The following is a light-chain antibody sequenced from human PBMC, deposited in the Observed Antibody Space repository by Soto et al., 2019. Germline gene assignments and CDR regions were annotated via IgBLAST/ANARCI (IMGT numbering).Light chain of an antibody. V-gene: IGKV3-11*01. Sequence: EIVLTQSPATLSLSPGERATLSCRASQSVSSYLAWCQQKPGQAPRLIIYDAYNRATGIPARFSGSGSGTDFTLTISSLEPEDFAVYYCQQRSNWPSLTCGGGTKVDIK. CDR3: QQRSNWPSLT. CDR2: DAY. J-gene: IGKJ4*01. CDR1: QSVSSY.